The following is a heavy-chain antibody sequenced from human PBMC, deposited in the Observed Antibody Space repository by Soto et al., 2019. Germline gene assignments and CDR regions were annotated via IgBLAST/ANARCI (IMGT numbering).Heavy chain of an antibody. CDR2: IIPILGIA. CDR1: GGTFSSYT. V-gene: IGHV1-69*02. Sequence: QVQLVQSGAEVKKPGSSVKVSCKASGGTFSSYTISWVRQAPGQGLEWMGRIIPILGIANYAKKFQGRVTSTAHKSTSTAHIEQSSLRAEETAVYYCASYDSIGQMGFDIWGQGKIGHRLF. D-gene: IGHD3-22*01. J-gene: IGHJ3*02. CDR3: ASYDSIGQMGFDI.